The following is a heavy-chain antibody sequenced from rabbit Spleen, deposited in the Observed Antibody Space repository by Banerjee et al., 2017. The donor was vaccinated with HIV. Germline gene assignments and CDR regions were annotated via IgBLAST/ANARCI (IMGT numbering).Heavy chain of an antibody. CDR2: IYTDSGAT. J-gene: IGHJ4*01. V-gene: IGHV1S40*01. CDR3: ARDAGIGDDYWDL. D-gene: IGHD4-2*01. Sequence: QSLEESGGDLVKPGASLTLTCTASGFSFSIYCICWVRQAPGKGLEWLGCIYTDSGATYYATWAKGRFTVSKASSTTVTLQMTSLTAADTATYFCARDAGIGDDYWDLWGPGTLVT. CDR1: GFSFSIYC.